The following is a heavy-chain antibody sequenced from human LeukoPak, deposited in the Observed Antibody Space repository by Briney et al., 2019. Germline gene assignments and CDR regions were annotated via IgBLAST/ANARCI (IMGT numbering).Heavy chain of an antibody. CDR2: IYTSGST. V-gene: IGHV4-59*10. CDR1: GGSFSGYY. Sequence: SETLSLTCAVYGGSFSGYYWSWIRQPAGKGLEWIGRIYTSGSTNYNPSLKSRVTMSVDTSKNQFSLKLSSVTAADTAVYYCARGPTYYYDSSGYYYWGQGTLVTVSS. CDR3: ARGPTYYYDSSGYYY. D-gene: IGHD3-22*01. J-gene: IGHJ4*02.